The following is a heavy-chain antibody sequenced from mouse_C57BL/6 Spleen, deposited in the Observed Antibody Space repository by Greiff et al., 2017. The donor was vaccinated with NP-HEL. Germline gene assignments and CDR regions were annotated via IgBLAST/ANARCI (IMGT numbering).Heavy chain of an antibody. CDR3: ERGGEDPGYVDY. J-gene: IGHJ2*01. CDR1: GYTFTDYN. V-gene: IGHV1-18*01. Sequence: VQLQQSGPELVKPGASVKIPCKASGYTFTDYNLDWVKQRLGKSLEWFGDIIPNNGGTTYNQKFKGKATLTVDKSSSTAYMELSSLTSEDTAVYYCERGGEDPGYVDYWGQGITLTVAS. CDR2: IIPNNGGT.